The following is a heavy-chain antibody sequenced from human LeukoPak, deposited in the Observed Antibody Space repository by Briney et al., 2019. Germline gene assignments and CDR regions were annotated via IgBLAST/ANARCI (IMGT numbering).Heavy chain of an antibody. D-gene: IGHD3-9*01. CDR3: ARGFHTGYYRALRWIDP. J-gene: IGHJ5*02. V-gene: IGHV4-34*01. CDR1: GGSFSGYY. CDR2: INHSGST. Sequence: SETLSITCAVYGGSFSGYYSSWIRQPPGKGLEWIGEINHSGSTNYNPSLKSRVTISVDTSKNQLSLKLSSVTAADTAVYYCARGFHTGYYRALRWIDPWGQGTLVTVSS.